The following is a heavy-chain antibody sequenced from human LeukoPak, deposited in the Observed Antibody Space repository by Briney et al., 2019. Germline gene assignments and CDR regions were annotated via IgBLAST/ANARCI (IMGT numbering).Heavy chain of an antibody. D-gene: IGHD3-10*01. CDR2: IYHSGTT. CDR3: ARRENVYYYFDY. Sequence: PSETLSLTCAVSGYSITSSSWWGWIRQPPGKGLEWIGYIYHSGTTYYNPSLQSRVTMSVDTSKNQFSLKLSSVTAVDTAVYYCARRENVYYYFDYWGQGTLVTVSS. V-gene: IGHV4-28*01. J-gene: IGHJ4*02. CDR1: GYSITSSSW.